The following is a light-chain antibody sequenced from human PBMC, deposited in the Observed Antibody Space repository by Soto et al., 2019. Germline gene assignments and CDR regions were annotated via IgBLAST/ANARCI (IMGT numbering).Light chain of an antibody. J-gene: IGKJ2*01. CDR1: QSVRSSY. V-gene: IGKV3-20*01. Sequence: EIVLTQSPGTLSLSPGERATLSCRASQSVRSSYLAWYQQKPGQAPRLLIYGASSRATGIPDRFSGTGSGTDFTLVISRLEPEDFAVYYCQQYGGSPYTFGQGTKLEIK. CDR3: QQYGGSPYT. CDR2: GAS.